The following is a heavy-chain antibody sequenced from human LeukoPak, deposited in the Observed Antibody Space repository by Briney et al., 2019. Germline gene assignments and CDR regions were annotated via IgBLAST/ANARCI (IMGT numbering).Heavy chain of an antibody. Sequence: ASVKVSCKASGYTFTSYDINWVRQATGQGLEWMGWMNPNSGNTGYAQKFQGRVTMTRNTSISTAYMELSRLRSDDTAVYYCARDLVEYYYYYGMDVWGQGTTVTVSS. CDR3: ARDLVEYYYYYGMDV. CDR2: MNPNSGNT. V-gene: IGHV1-8*01. J-gene: IGHJ6*02. D-gene: IGHD3-16*01. CDR1: GYTFTSYD.